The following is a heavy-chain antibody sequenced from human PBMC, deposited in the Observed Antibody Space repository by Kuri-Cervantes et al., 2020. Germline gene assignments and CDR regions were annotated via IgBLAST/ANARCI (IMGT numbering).Heavy chain of an antibody. Sequence: GGSLRLSCEGSGFTFSRRTLNWVRQAPGKGLEWLSSISGSSSLRYYSDSVKGRFTISRDNAQNSVYLQMNSLRAEDTAVYYCARTGAYCSGGSCYHYWYFDLWGRGTLVTVSS. CDR1: GFTFSRRT. D-gene: IGHD2-15*01. CDR2: ISGSSSLR. V-gene: IGHV3-21*04. J-gene: IGHJ2*01. CDR3: ARTGAYCSGGSCYHYWYFDL.